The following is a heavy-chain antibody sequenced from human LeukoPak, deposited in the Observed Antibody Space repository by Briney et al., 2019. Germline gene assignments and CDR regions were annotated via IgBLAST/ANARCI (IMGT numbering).Heavy chain of an antibody. V-gene: IGHV5-10-1*01. CDR1: GYSFTTYW. CDR3: ARQGGFYDNRGYNDAFDI. D-gene: IGHD3-22*01. J-gene: IGHJ3*02. CDR2: IDPSDSYT. Sequence: GESLKSSCKGSGYSFTTYWISWVRQMPGKGLEWMGRIDPSDSYTNYSPSFQGHVTISVDKSISTAYLQWSSLKASDTAMYYCARQGGFYDNRGYNDAFDIWGQGTVLTVPS.